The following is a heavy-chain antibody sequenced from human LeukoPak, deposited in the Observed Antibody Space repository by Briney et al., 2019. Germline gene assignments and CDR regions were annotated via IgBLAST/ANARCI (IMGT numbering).Heavy chain of an antibody. D-gene: IGHD4-11*01. Sequence: SETLSLTCAVYGGSFSGYYWGWIRQPPGKGLEWIGSIYYSGSTYYNPSLKSRVTISVDTSKNQFSLKLSSVTAADTAVYYCARHTITVTTLGWFDPWGQGTLVTVSS. CDR1: GGSFSGYY. CDR2: IYYSGST. V-gene: IGHV4-39*01. J-gene: IGHJ5*02. CDR3: ARHTITVTTLGWFDP.